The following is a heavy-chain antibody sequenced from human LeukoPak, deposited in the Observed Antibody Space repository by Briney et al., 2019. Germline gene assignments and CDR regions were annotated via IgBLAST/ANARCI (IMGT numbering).Heavy chain of an antibody. V-gene: IGHV1-18*01. J-gene: IGHJ4*02. CDR2: ISAYNGIT. D-gene: IGHD3-10*01. Sequence: ASVKVSCKASGYTFTSYGISWVRQAPGQGLEWMGWISAYNGITNYAQKLQGRVTMTTDTSTSTAYMELRSLRSDDTAVYYCARTYYGSGSYPTFDYWGQGTLVTVSS. CDR1: GYTFTSYG. CDR3: ARTYYGSGSYPTFDY.